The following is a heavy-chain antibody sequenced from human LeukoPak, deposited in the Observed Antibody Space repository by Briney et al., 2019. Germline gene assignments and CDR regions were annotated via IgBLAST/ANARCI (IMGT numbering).Heavy chain of an antibody. CDR2: IYTSGST. D-gene: IGHD3-22*01. CDR3: ARIEGYYDSSGYTDAFDI. J-gene: IGHJ3*02. V-gene: IGHV4-4*07. Sequence: SQTLSLTCTVSGGSISSYYWSWIRQPAGKGLEWIGRIYTSGSTNYNPSLKSRVTMSVDTSKNQFSLKLSSVTAADTAVYYCARIEGYYDSSGYTDAFDIWGQGTMVTVSS. CDR1: GGSISSYY.